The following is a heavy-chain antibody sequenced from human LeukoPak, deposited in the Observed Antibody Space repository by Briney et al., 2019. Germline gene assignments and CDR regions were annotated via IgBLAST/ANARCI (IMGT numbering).Heavy chain of an antibody. D-gene: IGHD6-6*01. CDR3: ARAEQLALPFDY. Sequence: GGSLRLSCAASGFTFSSYAMHWVRQAPGKGLEWVAVISYDGSNKCYADSVKGRFTISRDNSKNTLYLQMNSLRAEDTAVYYCARAEQLALPFDYWGQGTLVTVSS. V-gene: IGHV3-30-3*01. J-gene: IGHJ4*02. CDR2: ISYDGSNK. CDR1: GFTFSSYA.